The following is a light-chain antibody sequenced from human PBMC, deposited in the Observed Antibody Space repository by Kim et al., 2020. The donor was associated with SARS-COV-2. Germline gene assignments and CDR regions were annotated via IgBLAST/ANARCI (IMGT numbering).Light chain of an antibody. V-gene: IGKV1-39*01. Sequence: ASVGDRVTITCRASESITTDLNWYQKKPGKAPKLLIYGASTLQGGVPSRFSGSGYGTDFSLTISSLQPEDFGTYYCQESYDTPLTFGGGTKVDIK. CDR2: GAS. CDR3: QESYDTPLT. J-gene: IGKJ4*01. CDR1: ESITTD.